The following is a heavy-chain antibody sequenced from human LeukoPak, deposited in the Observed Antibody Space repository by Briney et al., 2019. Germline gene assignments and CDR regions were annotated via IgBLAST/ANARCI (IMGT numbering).Heavy chain of an antibody. J-gene: IGHJ3*02. CDR2: IIGSGGST. CDR1: GFTFSSYA. CDR3: ARAGDETKYSSSWRDAFDI. V-gene: IGHV3-23*01. D-gene: IGHD6-13*01. Sequence: PGGSLRLSCAASGFTFSSYAMSWVRQAPGKGLEWVSAIIGSGGSTYYADSVKGRFTISRDNSKNTLYLQMNSLRAEDTAVYYCARAGDETKYSSSWRDAFDIWGQGTMVTVSS.